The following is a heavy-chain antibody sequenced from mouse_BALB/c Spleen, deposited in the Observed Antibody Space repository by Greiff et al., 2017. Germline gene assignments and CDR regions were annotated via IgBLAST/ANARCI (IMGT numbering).Heavy chain of an antibody. D-gene: IGHD2-3*01. CDR2: INSNGGST. Sequence: EVKVVESGGGLVKLGGSLKLSCAASGFTFSSYYMSWVRQTPEKRLELVAAINSNGGSTYYPDTVKGRFTISRDNAKNTLYLQMSSLKSEDTALYYCARHPDGYFDGWGQGTTRAVSS. CDR1: GFTFSSYY. J-gene: IGHJ2*01. V-gene: IGHV5-6-2*01. CDR3: ARHPDGYFDG.